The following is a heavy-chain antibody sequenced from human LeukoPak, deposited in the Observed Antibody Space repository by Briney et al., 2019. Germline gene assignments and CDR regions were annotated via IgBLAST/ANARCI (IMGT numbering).Heavy chain of an antibody. CDR2: INPNSGGT. V-gene: IGHV1-2*02. Sequence: ASVKVSCKASGYTFTGYYMHWVRQAPGQGLEWMGCINPNSGGTNYAQKFQGRVTMTRDTSISTAYMELSRLRSDDTAVYYCARAGNMVTSQNWFDPWGQGILVTVSS. CDR1: GYTFTGYY. CDR3: ARAGNMVTSQNWFDP. D-gene: IGHD5-18*01. J-gene: IGHJ5*02.